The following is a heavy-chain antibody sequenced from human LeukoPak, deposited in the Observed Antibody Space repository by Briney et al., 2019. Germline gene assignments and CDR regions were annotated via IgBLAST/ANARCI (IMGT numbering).Heavy chain of an antibody. D-gene: IGHD4-23*01. J-gene: IGHJ4*02. CDR2: ISSSSSYI. V-gene: IGHV3-21*01. CDR3: ARSNGGNSNCDY. CDR1: GFTFSSYS. Sequence: GGPLRLSCAASGFTFSSYSMNWVRQAPGKGLEWVSPISSSSSYIYYADSVRGRFTISRDNAKNSLYLQMNSLRAEDTAVYYCARSNGGNSNCDYWGQGTLVTVSS.